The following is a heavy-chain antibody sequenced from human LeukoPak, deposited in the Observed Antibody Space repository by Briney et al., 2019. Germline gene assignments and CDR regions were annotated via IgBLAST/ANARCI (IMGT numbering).Heavy chain of an antibody. Sequence: GGSLRLSCAVSGFTFSDHYMDWVRQAPGKGLGWVGRTRNKAKSYTTEYAASVKGRLTISRDDSKNSLYLQMNSLKTEDTAVYYCAKSQSGSCSGGSCSCDYWGQGTLVTVSS. CDR2: TRNKAKSYTT. V-gene: IGHV3-72*01. J-gene: IGHJ4*02. D-gene: IGHD2-15*01. CDR3: AKSQSGSCSGGSCSCDY. CDR1: GFTFSDHY.